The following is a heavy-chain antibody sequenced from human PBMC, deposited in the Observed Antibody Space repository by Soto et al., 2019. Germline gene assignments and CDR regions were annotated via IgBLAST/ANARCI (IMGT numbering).Heavy chain of an antibody. V-gene: IGHV3-48*01. Sequence: GSLRLSCAASGFPFSIYSMNWVRQAPGKGLEWSSYITSDTNTIKYADSVKGRFTISRDNAKNSLYLQMNSLRAEDTAVYYCARDFSTPIAAAGTYSSGWGQGTLVTVSS. J-gene: IGHJ4*02. CDR3: ARDFSTPIAAAGTYSSG. CDR1: GFPFSIYS. CDR2: ITSDTNTI. D-gene: IGHD6-13*01.